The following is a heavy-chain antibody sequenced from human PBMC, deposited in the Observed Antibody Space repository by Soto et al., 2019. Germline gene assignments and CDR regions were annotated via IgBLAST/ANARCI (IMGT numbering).Heavy chain of an antibody. J-gene: IGHJ5*02. D-gene: IGHD2-15*01. CDR2: ISYDGSNK. V-gene: IGHV3-30*18. CDR3: AKAGYCSGGSCGSWFDP. Sequence: QVQLVESGGGVVQPGRSLRLSCAASGFTFSSYGMHWVRQAPGKGLEWVAVISYDGSNKYYAESVKGRFTISRDNSKNTLYLQMNSLRAEDTAVHYCAKAGYCSGGSCGSWFDPWGQGTLVTVSS. CDR1: GFTFSSYG.